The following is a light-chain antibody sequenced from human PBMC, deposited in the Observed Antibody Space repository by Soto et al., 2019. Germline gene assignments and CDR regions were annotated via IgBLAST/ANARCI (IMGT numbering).Light chain of an antibody. CDR2: DVS. V-gene: IGLV2-14*01. Sequence: QSALTQPASVSGSPGQSITISCTGTSSDVGGYNYVSWYQQHPGKAPKLMIYDVSNRPSGVSDRFSGSKSGNTASLTISGLQAEDEDDYYCSSYSGSSTVDVFGTGTKLTVL. CDR1: SSDVGGYNY. CDR3: SSYSGSSTVDV. J-gene: IGLJ1*01.